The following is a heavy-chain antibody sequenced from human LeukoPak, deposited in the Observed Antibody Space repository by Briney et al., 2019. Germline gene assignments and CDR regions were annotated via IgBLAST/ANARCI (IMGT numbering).Heavy chain of an antibody. D-gene: IGHD3-9*01. J-gene: IGHJ4*02. CDR1: GYTLTELS. CDR2: FDSEDGET. Sequence: ASVKVSGKVSGYTLTELSMHWVRQAPGKGLEWMGGFDSEDGETIYAQKFQGRVTMTEDTSTDTAYMELSSLRSEDTAVYYCATAIYYDILTGYYKSNAAATPNYWGQGTLVAVSS. CDR3: ATAIYYDILTGYYKSNAAATPNY. V-gene: IGHV1-24*01.